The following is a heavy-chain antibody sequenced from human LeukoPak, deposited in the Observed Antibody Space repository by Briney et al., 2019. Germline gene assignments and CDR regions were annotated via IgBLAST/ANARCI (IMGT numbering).Heavy chain of an antibody. CDR1: GGSFSGCY. D-gene: IGHD3-10*02. J-gene: IGHJ6*04. CDR2: INHSGST. V-gene: IGHV4-34*01. Sequence: SETLSLTCALYGGSFSGCYWSWIRQPPGKGLEWIGEINHSGSTNYNPSLKSRVTISVDTSKNQFSLKLRSVTAADTAVYYCARIVFGELLSGRYYYYGMDVWGKGTTVTVSS. CDR3: ARIVFGELLSGRYYYYGMDV.